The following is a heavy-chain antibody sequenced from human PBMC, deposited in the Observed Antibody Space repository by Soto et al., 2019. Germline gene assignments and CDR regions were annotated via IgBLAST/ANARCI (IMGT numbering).Heavy chain of an antibody. V-gene: IGHV4-31*03. CDR3: AKAGEVSYFYYVIDV. Sequence: QVQLQESGPGLVKPSQTLSLTCTVSGGSISSGGYYWSWIRQHPGKGLEWIGYIYYSGSTYYNPSFKSRVTLSAEMFKTQYSMKLSSVTAADTAGYHFAKAGEVSYFYYVIDVWGQGTTVTVSS. CDR1: GGSISSGGYY. J-gene: IGHJ6*02. CDR2: IYYSGST. D-gene: IGHD2-21*01.